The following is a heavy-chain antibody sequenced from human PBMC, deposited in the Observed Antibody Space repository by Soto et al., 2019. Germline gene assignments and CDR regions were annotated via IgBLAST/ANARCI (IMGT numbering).Heavy chain of an antibody. Sequence: PGGTLRLSCAASGVTFSNSWLNWGRQAPGKGLEWVGRIKSKTHGRYNPYAATLIAIFTITSDDPKNTVHLQMNSQKTDDSSVYYVAALPHKAHFDFWGLGALVTVSS. J-gene: IGHJ4*02. CDR1: GVTFSNSW. CDR3: AALPHKAHFDF. V-gene: IGHV3-15*01. CDR2: IKSKTHGRYN. D-gene: IGHD2-21*01.